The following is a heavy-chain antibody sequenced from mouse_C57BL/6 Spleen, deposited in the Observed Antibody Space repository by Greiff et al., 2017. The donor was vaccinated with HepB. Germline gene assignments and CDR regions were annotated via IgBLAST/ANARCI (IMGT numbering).Heavy chain of an antibody. J-gene: IGHJ3*01. CDR2: IDPSDSYT. D-gene: IGHD2-5*01. Sequence: QVQLKQSGAELVMPGASVKLSCKASGYTFTSYWMHWVKQRPGQGLEWIGEIDPSDSYTNYNQKFKGKSTLTVDKSSSTAYMQLSSLTSEDSAVYYCARRGYSNYFWFAYWGQGTLVTVSA. CDR1: GYTFTSYW. CDR3: ARRGYSNYFWFAY. V-gene: IGHV1-69*01.